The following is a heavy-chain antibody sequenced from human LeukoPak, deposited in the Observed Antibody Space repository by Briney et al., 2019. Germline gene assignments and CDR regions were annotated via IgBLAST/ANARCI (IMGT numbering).Heavy chain of an antibody. CDR1: GFTFSDYY. CDR2: ISSGSSYT. J-gene: IGHJ5*02. V-gene: IGHV3-11*06. Sequence: GGSLRLSCAASGFTFSDYYMSWIRQAPGKGLEWISYISSGSSYTNHADSVKGRFTIYRDNVKNSLYLLMSSLRAEDTAVYYCARGSYCSGYSCYLRWHWFDLWGQGTLVTVSS. D-gene: IGHD2-15*01. CDR3: ARGSYCSGYSCYLRWHWFDL.